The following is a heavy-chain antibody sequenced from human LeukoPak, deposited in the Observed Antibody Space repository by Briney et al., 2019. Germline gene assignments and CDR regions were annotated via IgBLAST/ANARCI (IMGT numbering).Heavy chain of an antibody. CDR2: IRSKAYGGTT. J-gene: IGHJ4*02. CDR3: TGALYYYDSSGYLDDY. CDR1: GFTFGDYA. D-gene: IGHD3-22*01. V-gene: IGHV3-49*03. Sequence: PGRSLRLSCTASGFTFGDYAMSWFRQAPGKGLEWVGFIRSKAYGGTTEYAASVKGRFTISRDDSKSIAYLQMNSLKTEDTAVYYCTGALYYYDSSGYLDDYWGQGTLVTVSS.